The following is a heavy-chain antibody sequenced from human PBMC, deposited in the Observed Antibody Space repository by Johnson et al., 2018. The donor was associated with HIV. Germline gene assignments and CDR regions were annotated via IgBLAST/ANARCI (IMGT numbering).Heavy chain of an antibody. V-gene: IGHV3-30*04. J-gene: IGHJ3*02. CDR2: ISYDGSDK. CDR3: ARDNEDIVLVGAFDI. D-gene: IGHD2-8*02. Sequence: QVQLVESGGGVVQPGRSLRLSCAASGLTFSSYAIHWVRQAPAKGLEWVAVISYDGSDKYYADSVKGRFTISRDSSKNTLYLQMSSLRAQDTAVYYCARDNEDIVLVGAFDIWGQGTMVTVSS. CDR1: GLTFSSYA.